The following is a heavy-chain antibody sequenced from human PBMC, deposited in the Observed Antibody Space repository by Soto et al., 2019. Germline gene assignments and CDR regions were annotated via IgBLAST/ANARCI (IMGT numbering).Heavy chain of an antibody. CDR2: IYPGDSDT. D-gene: IGHD3-10*01. J-gene: IGHJ3*02. CDR3: ASPFYGSGSHSDAFDI. Sequence: GESLKISCNGSGYSFTSYWIGLVRQMPGKGLEWMGIIYPGDSDTRYSPSFQGQVTISADKSISTAYLQWSSLKASDTAMYYCASPFYGSGSHSDAFDIWGQGTMVTVSS. CDR1: GYSFTSYW. V-gene: IGHV5-51*01.